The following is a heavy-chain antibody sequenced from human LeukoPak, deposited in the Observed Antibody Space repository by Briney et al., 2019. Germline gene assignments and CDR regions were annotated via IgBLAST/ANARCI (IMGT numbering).Heavy chain of an antibody. CDR1: GFTFPRSA. Sequence: GTSVKVSCKTPGFTFPRSAVQWVRQARGQRLEWIGWIVLGSGNTNYAQKFQERVTITRDMSTSTAYMELSSLRSEDTAVYYCAADGVPIPEYSYGPRSWFDPWGQGTLVTVSS. CDR3: AADGVPIPEYSYGPRSWFDP. D-gene: IGHD5-18*01. CDR2: IVLGSGNT. J-gene: IGHJ5*02. V-gene: IGHV1-58*01.